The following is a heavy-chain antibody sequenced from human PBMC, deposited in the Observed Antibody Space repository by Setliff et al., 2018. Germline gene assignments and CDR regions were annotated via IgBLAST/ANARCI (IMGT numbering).Heavy chain of an antibody. CDR2: INHSGTT. CDR1: GGTFSDYY. J-gene: IGHJ4*02. V-gene: IGHV4-34*01. CDR3: ARVPTPATVDDY. D-gene: IGHD4-17*01. Sequence: PSETLSLTCTAYGGTFSDYYWTWIRQPPGKGLEWIGEINHSGTTNYNPSLKSRVTISVDTSKNQFSLTMSSVTAADAAVYYCARVPTPATVDDYWGQGTLVTVSS.